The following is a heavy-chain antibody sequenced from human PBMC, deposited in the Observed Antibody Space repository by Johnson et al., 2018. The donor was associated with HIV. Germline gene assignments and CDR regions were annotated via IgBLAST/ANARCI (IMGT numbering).Heavy chain of an antibody. CDR2: ISYYGSNK. CDR3: ARAIRYGGNSGAVDI. J-gene: IGHJ3*02. V-gene: IGHV3-30-3*01. Sequence: QVQLVESGGGVVQPGRSLRLSCAASGFPFSSYAMHWVRQAPGKGLEWVAVISYYGSNKYYADSVNGRFTISSDNSKNTLYLQMNSLRAEDTALYYCARAIRYGGNSGAVDIWGQGTMVTVSS. CDR1: GFPFSSYA. D-gene: IGHD4-23*01.